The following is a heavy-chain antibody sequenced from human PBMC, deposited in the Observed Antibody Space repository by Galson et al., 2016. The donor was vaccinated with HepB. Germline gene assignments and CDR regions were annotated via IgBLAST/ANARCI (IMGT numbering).Heavy chain of an antibody. J-gene: IGHJ6*02. D-gene: IGHD2/OR15-2a*01. CDR1: GGSITSTSW. V-gene: IGHV4-4*02. Sequence: SETLSLTCGVSGGSITSTSWWSWVRQSPVKGLEWIGEIFQSGNTRYNPSFKSRATISVDTSESQWSLRLTSLTAADTAVYYCARGRNSHDSYGLDVWGQGTTITVSS. CDR3: ARGRNSHDSYGLDV. CDR2: IFQSGNT.